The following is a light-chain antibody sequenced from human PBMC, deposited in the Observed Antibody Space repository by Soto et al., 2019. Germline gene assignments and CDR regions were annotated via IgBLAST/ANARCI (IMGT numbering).Light chain of an antibody. Sequence: QSALTQAASVSGSPGQSITISCTGTSSDVGGYNYVSWYQQHPGKAPKLMIYDVSNRPSGVSNRFSGSKSGNTASLTISGLQAEDEADYYCSSYTSSSLLFGGGTKLTVL. CDR1: SSDVGGYNY. V-gene: IGLV2-14*01. CDR3: SSYTSSSLL. CDR2: DVS. J-gene: IGLJ2*01.